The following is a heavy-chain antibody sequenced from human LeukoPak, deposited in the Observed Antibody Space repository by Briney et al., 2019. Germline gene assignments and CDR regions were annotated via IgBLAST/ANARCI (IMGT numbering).Heavy chain of an antibody. J-gene: IGHJ4*02. CDR2: ISYDGSNK. D-gene: IGHD3-22*01. V-gene: IGHV3-30*18. Sequence: GGSLRLSCAASGFTFSSYGMHWVRQAPGKGLEWVAVISYDGSNKYYADSVKGRFTISRDNSKNTLYLQMNSLRAEDTAVYYCAKDDVYYYDSSGYSISMGYWGQGTLVTVSS. CDR1: GFTFSSYG. CDR3: AKDDVYYYDSSGYSISMGY.